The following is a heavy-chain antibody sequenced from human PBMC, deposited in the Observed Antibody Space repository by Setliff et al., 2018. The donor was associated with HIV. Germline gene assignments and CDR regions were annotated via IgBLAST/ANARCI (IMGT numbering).Heavy chain of an antibody. V-gene: IGHV1-18*01. J-gene: IGHJ3*02. D-gene: IGHD1-26*01. Sequence: ASVKVSCKASGYTFTNFAISWVRQAPGQGLEWMGWISGYSGNTNYAQNLQGRVTMTTDTSSSTSYMELRSLTSDDTAMYYCARVRAGALLNAFDIWGQGTMVTVSS. CDR3: ARVRAGALLNAFDI. CDR1: GYTFTNFA. CDR2: ISGYSGNT.